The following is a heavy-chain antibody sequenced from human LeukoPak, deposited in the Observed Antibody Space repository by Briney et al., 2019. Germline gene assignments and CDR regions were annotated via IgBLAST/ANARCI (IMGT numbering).Heavy chain of an antibody. Sequence: SETLSLTCTVSGGSISSSSYYWGWIRQPPGKGLEWIGSIYYSGSTYYNPSLKSRVTISVDTSKNQFSLKLSSVTAADTAVYYCARVRVVDTAMVSWGQGTLVTVSS. D-gene: IGHD5-18*01. J-gene: IGHJ4*02. CDR1: GGSISSSSYY. CDR2: IYYSGST. V-gene: IGHV4-39*07. CDR3: ARVRVVDTAMVS.